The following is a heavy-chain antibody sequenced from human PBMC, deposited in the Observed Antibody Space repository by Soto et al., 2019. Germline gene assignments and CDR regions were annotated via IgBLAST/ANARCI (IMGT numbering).Heavy chain of an antibody. D-gene: IGHD3-10*01. Sequence: QVQLVQSGAEMKKPGSSVKVSCQSSGGTFNTYAMNWVRQAPGQGPEWMGDISPMFGAANYAPKFQGRVTITADESTGTSYMQLCSLTSEDTALYSCAREVQVHTPAFVYWGQGTLVTVSS. V-gene: IGHV1-69*19. CDR2: ISPMFGAA. CDR1: GGTFNTYA. J-gene: IGHJ4*02. CDR3: AREVQVHTPAFVY.